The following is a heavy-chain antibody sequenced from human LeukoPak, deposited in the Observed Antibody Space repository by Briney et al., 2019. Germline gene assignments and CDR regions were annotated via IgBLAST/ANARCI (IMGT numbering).Heavy chain of an antibody. CDR2: IRYDGSNK. V-gene: IGHV3-30*02. CDR1: GFTFRSYG. CDR3: AKVGDYDILTGYYLSGAFDI. D-gene: IGHD3-9*01. Sequence: GVSLRLSCAASGFTFRSYGMHWVRQARGKGLEWVAFIRYDGSNKYYADSVKGRFTISRDNSKNTLYLQMNSLRAEDTAVYYCAKVGDYDILTGYYLSGAFDIWGQGTMVTVSS. J-gene: IGHJ3*02.